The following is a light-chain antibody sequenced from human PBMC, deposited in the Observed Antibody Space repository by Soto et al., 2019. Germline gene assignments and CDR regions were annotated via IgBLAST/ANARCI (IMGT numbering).Light chain of an antibody. CDR3: QQHETLIT. Sequence: IVLTQSPGTLSLSPGERATLSCRASQSVGRNYLAWYQQKPGQAPRLLIYNGSNRATGIPDRFSGSGSGTDFTLTISRLEPEDFAVYYCQQHETLITFGQGTRLEI. V-gene: IGKV3-20*01. CDR1: QSVGRNY. CDR2: NGS. J-gene: IGKJ5*01.